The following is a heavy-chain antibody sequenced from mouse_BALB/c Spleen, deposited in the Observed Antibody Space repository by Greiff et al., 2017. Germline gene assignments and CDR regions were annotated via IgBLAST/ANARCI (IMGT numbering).Heavy chain of an antibody. V-gene: IGHV1-54*01. Sequence: VQLQESGAELVRPGTSVKVSCKASGYAFTNYLIEWVKQRPGQGLEWIGVINPGSGGTNYNEKFKSKATLTVDKSSSTAYMQLSSLTSEDSAVYYCARKGIYYGNYPFDYWGQGTTLTVSS. J-gene: IGHJ2*01. CDR2: INPGSGGT. CDR3: ARKGIYYGNYPFDY. CDR1: GYAFTNYL. D-gene: IGHD2-1*01.